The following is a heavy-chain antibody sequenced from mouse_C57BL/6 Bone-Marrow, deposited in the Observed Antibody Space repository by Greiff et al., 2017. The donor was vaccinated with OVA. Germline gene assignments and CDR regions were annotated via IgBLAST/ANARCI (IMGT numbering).Heavy chain of an antibody. D-gene: IGHD1-1*01. V-gene: IGHV5-6*01. J-gene: IGHJ2*01. CDR2: ISSGGSYT. Sequence: EVHLVESGGDLVKPGGSLKLSCAASGFTFSSYGMSWVRQTPDKRLEWVATISSGGSYTYYPDSVKGRFTISRDNAKNTLYLHMSSLKSEDTAMYYCARHGDYGSFFDYWGQGTTLTVSS. CDR1: GFTFSSYG. CDR3: ARHGDYGSFFDY.